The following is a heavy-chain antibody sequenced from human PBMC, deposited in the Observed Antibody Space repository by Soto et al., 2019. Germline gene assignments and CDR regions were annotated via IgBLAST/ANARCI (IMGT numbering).Heavy chain of an antibody. D-gene: IGHD6-19*01. Sequence: EVQLVESGGGLVQPGGSLRLSCAASGFTVSSNYMSWVRQAPGKGLEWVSVIYSGGSTYYADSVKGRFTISRDNSKNTLYRQMNSLRAEDTAVYYCARRSNGWYYFDYWGQGTLVTVSS. CDR1: GFTVSSNY. CDR3: ARRSNGWYYFDY. V-gene: IGHV3-66*01. CDR2: IYSGGST. J-gene: IGHJ4*02.